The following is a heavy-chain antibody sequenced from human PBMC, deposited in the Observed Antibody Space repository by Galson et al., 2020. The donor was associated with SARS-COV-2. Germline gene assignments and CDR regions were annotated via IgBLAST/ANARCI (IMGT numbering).Heavy chain of an antibody. CDR2: INSNSDGT. CDR1: GDTFTDYY. J-gene: IGHJ4*02. Sequence: ASVKVSCKASGDTFTDYYIHWVRQAPGQGLEWIGCINSNSDGTYYAEIFQGRVTMTRDTSIVTAYLALTSLTSDDTAVYYCARDLVPIGALGQQLVNWGQGTLVTVSS. D-gene: IGHD6-13*01. V-gene: IGHV1-2*02. CDR3: ARDLVPIGALGQQLVN.